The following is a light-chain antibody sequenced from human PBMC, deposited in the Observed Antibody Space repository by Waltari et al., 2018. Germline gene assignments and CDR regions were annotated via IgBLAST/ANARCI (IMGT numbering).Light chain of an antibody. CDR2: GAS. CDR1: QSVSRA. J-gene: IGKJ1*01. CDR3: QQYVRLPVT. Sequence: EIVLTQSPGTLSSSLGERATVSCRASQSVSRALAWYQQKPGQAPRLLIYGASTRATGIPDRFSGSGSGTDFSLTISRLEPDDFAVYFCQQYVRLPVTFGQGTTVEI. V-gene: IGKV3-20*01.